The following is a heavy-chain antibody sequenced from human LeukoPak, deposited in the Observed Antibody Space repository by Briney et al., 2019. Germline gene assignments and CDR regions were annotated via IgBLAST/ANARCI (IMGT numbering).Heavy chain of an antibody. CDR3: ARDLRGFDY. CDR2: IVAGRDIT. V-gene: IGHV3-23*01. CDR1: GFALSS. Sequence: GGSLRLSCAASGFALSSMSWVRQAPGKGLEWVSGIVAGRDITFYADSVKGRFTNSRDNSKNTLYLQMNGLRAEDTAVYYCARDLRGFDYWGQGTLVTVSS. J-gene: IGHJ4*02. D-gene: IGHD3-16*01.